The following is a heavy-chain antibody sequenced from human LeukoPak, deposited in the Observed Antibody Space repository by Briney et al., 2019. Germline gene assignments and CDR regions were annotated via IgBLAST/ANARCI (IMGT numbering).Heavy chain of an antibody. J-gene: IGHJ4*02. V-gene: IGHV3-23*01. CDR3: AKGGSGSYFDY. CDR2: FTGGTGRT. CDR1: GFTFSTYG. D-gene: IGHD5-18*01. Sequence: GGSLRLSCAASGFTFSTYGMSWVRQAPGKGLEWVSTFTGGTGRTYYADSVKGRFTISRDSSKNTLSLQLNSMRAEDTAVYFCAKGGSGSYFDYWGQGTLVTVSS.